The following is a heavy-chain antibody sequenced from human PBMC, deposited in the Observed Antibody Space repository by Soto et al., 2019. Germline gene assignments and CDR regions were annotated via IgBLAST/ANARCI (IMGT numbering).Heavy chain of an antibody. V-gene: IGHV3-23*01. CDR2: ISGSGGST. CDR1: GFTFSSYA. J-gene: IGHJ4*02. Sequence: HPGGSLRLSCAASGFTFSSYAMSWVRQAPGKGLEWVSAISGSGGSTYYADSVKGRFTISRDNSKNTLYLQMNSLRAEDTAVYYCAKGCSGGSCYADYWGQGTLVTVSS. D-gene: IGHD2-15*01. CDR3: AKGCSGGSCYADY.